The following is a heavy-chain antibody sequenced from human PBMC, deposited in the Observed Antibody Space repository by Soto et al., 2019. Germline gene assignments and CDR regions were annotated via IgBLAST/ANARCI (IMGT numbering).Heavy chain of an antibody. J-gene: IGHJ3*02. CDR2: ISYIGST. D-gene: IGHD1-26*01. CDR3: ARSNTPDAFDI. Sequence: SETLSLTCTVSGGSISSYYWSWIRQPPGKGLEWIGYISYIGSTNYNPSLKSRVTISADTSKNHFSLNLRSVTAADTAVYYCARSNTPDAFDIWGRGKTVTVSS. CDR1: GGSISSYY. V-gene: IGHV4-59*01.